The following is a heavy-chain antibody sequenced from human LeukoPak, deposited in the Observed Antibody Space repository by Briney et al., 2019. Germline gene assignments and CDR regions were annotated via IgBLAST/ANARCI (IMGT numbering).Heavy chain of an antibody. CDR1: GGSISSYY. V-gene: IGHV4-59*08. Sequence: PSETLSLTCTVSGGSISSYYWGWIRQPPGKGLEWIGYIYYSGSTNYNPSLKSRVTISVDTSKNQFSLKLSSVTAADTAVCYCARLTNDFWSGYFDYWGQGTLVTVSS. D-gene: IGHD3-3*01. CDR2: IYYSGST. J-gene: IGHJ4*02. CDR3: ARLTNDFWSGYFDY.